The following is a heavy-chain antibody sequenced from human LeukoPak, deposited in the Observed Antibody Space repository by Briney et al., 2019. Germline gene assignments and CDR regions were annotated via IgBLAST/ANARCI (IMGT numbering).Heavy chain of an antibody. CDR2: VDPKDGET. CDR1: GYTFDDNY. V-gene: IGHV1-69-2*01. CDR3: TTTNVGNSPRDY. Sequence: ASVKFSCKASGYTFDDNYMHWVQQAPGKGPEWMGFVDPKDGETVYAEKFQDRVTLSADTSIDTAYMELSSLTSEDTAMYYCTTTNVGNSPRDYWGQGTLVTVSS. D-gene: IGHD3-3*01. J-gene: IGHJ4*02.